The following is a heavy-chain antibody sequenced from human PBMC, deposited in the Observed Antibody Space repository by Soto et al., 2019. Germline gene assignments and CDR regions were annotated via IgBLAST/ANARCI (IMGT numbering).Heavy chain of an antibody. V-gene: IGHV3-7*01. D-gene: IGHD3-16*01. J-gene: IGHJ4*02. CDR2: IKEDGSEI. CDR3: ARDIGLDYVN. CDR1: EFNVMSYW. Sequence: GGSLRLSCAVSEFNVMSYWMSWVRQAPGKGLEWVASIKEDGSEIYYLQSVRGRFTISRDSAGNALHLAMNYLSAEDTGVYFCARDIGLDYVNWGQGTLVTSPQ.